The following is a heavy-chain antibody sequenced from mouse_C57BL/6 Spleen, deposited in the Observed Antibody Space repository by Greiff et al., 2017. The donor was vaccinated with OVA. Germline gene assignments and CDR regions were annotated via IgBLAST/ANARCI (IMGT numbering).Heavy chain of an antibody. CDR2: ISSGSSTI. V-gene: IGHV5-17*01. Sequence: EVKLVESGGGLVKPGGSLKLSCAASGFTFSDYGMHWVRQAPEKGLEWVAYISSGSSTIYYADNVKGRFTISRDNAKNTLFLQMTSLRSEDTAMYYCARPGGKGILYAMDYWGQGTSVTVSS. J-gene: IGHJ4*01. CDR1: GFTFSDYG. CDR3: ARPGGKGILYAMDY. D-gene: IGHD1-3*01.